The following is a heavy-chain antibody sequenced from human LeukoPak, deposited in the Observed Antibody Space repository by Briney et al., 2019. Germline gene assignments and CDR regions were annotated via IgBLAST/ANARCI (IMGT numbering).Heavy chain of an antibody. Sequence: GGSLRLSCAASGFTLSNAWMSWVRHAPRKGLDWVGRIKSKTDCGTTDYAAPGQGRFTISRDDSKNTLYLKMNRLQIEDTAVYYCTTGPGYSYGFVAFDIWGQGTMVTVSS. V-gene: IGHV3-15*01. D-gene: IGHD5-18*01. CDR2: IKSKTDCGTT. CDR1: GFTLSNAW. CDR3: TTGPGYSYGFVAFDI. J-gene: IGHJ3*02.